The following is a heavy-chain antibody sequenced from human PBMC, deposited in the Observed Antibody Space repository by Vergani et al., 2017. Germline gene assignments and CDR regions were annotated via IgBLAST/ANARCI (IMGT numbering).Heavy chain of an antibody. V-gene: IGHV2-5*01. D-gene: IGHD7-27*01. CDR2: VYWNDDE. Sequence: QINLRESGPTLVKPTQTLTLTCTFSGYSLTTGGEGVGWIRQPPGRALEWLAFVYWNDDERYSPSLKSRVTITKDTSKNYVILTMDTMDPVYTATYYCFHRLGFFSWGSSFDFCGPGAMVTVSS. J-gene: IGHJ3*01. CDR3: FHRLGFFSWGSSFDF. CDR1: GYSLTTGGEG.